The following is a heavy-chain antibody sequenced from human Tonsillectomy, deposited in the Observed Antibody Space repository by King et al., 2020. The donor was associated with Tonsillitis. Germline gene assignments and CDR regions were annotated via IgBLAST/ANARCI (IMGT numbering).Heavy chain of an antibody. D-gene: IGHD3-9*01. CDR2: ISAYNGNT. Sequence: QLVQSGAEVKKPGASVKVSCKASGYTFTSYGISWVRQAPGQGLEWMGWISAYNGNTNYAQKLQGRVTMTTDTSTSTAYMELRSRGSDDAAVYYCARDGVGFDWLSAVDYWGQGTLVTVSS. V-gene: IGHV1-18*01. CDR3: ARDGVGFDWLSAVDY. CDR1: GYTFTSYG. J-gene: IGHJ4*02.